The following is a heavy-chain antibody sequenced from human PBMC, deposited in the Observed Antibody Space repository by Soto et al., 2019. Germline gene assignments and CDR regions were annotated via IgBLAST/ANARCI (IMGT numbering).Heavy chain of an antibody. CDR3: ARDLRAAAATNWFDP. Sequence: ASVKVSCKASGYTFTSYAMHWVRQAPGQRLEWMGWINAGNGNTKYSQKFQGRVTITRDTSASTAYMELSSLRSEDTAVYYCARDLRAAAATNWFDPWGQGTLVTVSS. CDR2: INAGNGNT. J-gene: IGHJ5*02. CDR1: GYTFTSYA. D-gene: IGHD6-13*01. V-gene: IGHV1-3*01.